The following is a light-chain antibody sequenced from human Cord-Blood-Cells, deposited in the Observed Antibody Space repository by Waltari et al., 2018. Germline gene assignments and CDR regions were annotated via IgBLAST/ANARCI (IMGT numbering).Light chain of an antibody. CDR3: CSYAGSYTLV. CDR2: DVS. CDR1: SSDVGGYNS. J-gene: IGLJ2*01. Sequence: QTALTQPRAASGSHGQSVTISCTGTSSDVGGYNSVPWYQQHPGKAPKLMIYDVSKRPSGVPDRFSGSKSGNTASLTISGLQAEDEADYYCCSYAGSYTLVFGGGTKLTVL. V-gene: IGLV2-11*01.